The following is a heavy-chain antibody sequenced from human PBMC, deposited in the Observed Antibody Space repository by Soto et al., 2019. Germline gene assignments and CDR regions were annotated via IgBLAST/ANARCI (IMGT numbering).Heavy chain of an antibody. J-gene: IGHJ4*02. CDR3: ARQESIRESGYTPYQPLKLYYFDY. CDR1: GGSTSSSSYY. V-gene: IGHV4-39*01. D-gene: IGHD5-12*01. Sequence: PSETLSLTCTVSGGSTSSSSYYWGWIRQPPGKGLEWIGSIYYSGSTYYNPSLKSRVTISVDTSKNQFSLKLSSVTAADTAVYYCARQESIRESGYTPYQPLKLYYFDYWGQGTLVTVSS. CDR2: IYYSGST.